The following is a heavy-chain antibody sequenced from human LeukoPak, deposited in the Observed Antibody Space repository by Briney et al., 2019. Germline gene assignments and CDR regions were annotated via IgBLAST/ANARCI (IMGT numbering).Heavy chain of an antibody. Sequence: GRSLRLSCAASGFTFSSYGMHWVRQAPGKGLEWVAVISYDGSNNYYADSVKGRFTISRDNSKNTLYLQMNSLRAEDTAVYYCAKVHYGDYSYFDYWGQGTLVTVSS. CDR2: ISYDGSNN. V-gene: IGHV3-30*18. CDR3: AKVHYGDYSYFDY. D-gene: IGHD4-17*01. CDR1: GFTFSSYG. J-gene: IGHJ4*02.